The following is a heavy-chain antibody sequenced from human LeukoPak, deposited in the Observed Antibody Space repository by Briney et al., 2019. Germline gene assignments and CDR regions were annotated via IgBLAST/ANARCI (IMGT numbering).Heavy chain of an antibody. Sequence: GASLSRCCAAAGFTVINNYLIWGRQAPCYGLDWISVIYSDGRTFYADSVQGRFTISRDNSKNTLYLQMNSLRAEDTAVYHCARDPTDKYSKDDTYWGQGTLVTVSS. CDR2: IYSDGRT. V-gene: IGHV3-66*01. D-gene: IGHD4-11*01. CDR1: GFTVINNY. CDR3: ARDPTDKYSKDDTY. J-gene: IGHJ4*02.